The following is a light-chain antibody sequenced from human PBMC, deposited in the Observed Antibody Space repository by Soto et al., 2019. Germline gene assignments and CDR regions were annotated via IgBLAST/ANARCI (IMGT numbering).Light chain of an antibody. CDR1: QTVSRN. CDR2: DAS. CDR3: QQDNNWPLT. Sequence: EIVMTQSPATRSLSPGEIATLSCSVSQTVSRNLAGYQQKPGQPLRLLISDASTRATGIPAKFSGSGSETEFTLTIRRLQSEDFAVYYCQQDNNWPLTFGGGTNVDIK. V-gene: IGKV3D-15*01. J-gene: IGKJ4*01.